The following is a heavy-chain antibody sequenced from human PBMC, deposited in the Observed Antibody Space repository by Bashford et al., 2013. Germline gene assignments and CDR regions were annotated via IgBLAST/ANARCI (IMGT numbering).Heavy chain of an antibody. Sequence: GGSLRLSCAGSGFTFSNYWMSWVRQAPGKGLEWVANIKEDGTEKYYVDSVKGRFTISRDIATNTLYLQMNSLRPEDTAVYFCARPSYNSGSYFDSWGQGTLVTVSS. D-gene: IGHD1-26*01. CDR3: ARPSYNSGSYFDS. J-gene: IGHJ4*02. CDR2: IKEDGTEK. CDR1: GFTFSNYW. V-gene: IGHV3-7*01.